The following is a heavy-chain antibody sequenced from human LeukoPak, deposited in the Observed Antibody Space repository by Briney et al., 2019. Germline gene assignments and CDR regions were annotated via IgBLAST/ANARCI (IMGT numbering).Heavy chain of an antibody. V-gene: IGHV3-43D*03. CDR2: ISWDGGST. Sequence: GGSLRLSCAASGFTFDDYAMHWVRQAPGKGLEWVSLISWDGGSTYYADSVKGRFTISRDNAKNSLYLQMNSLRAEDTAVYYCARAYYYDSSGISQESWGQGTLVTVSS. CDR1: GFTFDDYA. J-gene: IGHJ5*02. CDR3: ARAYYYDSSGISQES. D-gene: IGHD3-22*01.